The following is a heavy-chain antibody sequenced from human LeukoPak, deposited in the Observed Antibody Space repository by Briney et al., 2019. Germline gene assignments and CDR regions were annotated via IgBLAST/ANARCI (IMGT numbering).Heavy chain of an antibody. CDR1: GFTFSSYS. CDR3: ARDPEWERLVGAFDI. D-gene: IGHD1-26*01. CDR2: ISGSSSYI. V-gene: IGHV3-21*01. J-gene: IGHJ3*02. Sequence: GGSLRLSCAASGFTFSSYSMSWVRQAPGKGLEWVSSISGSSSYIYYADSVKGRFTISRDNVKNSLYLQANSLRAEDTAVYYCARDPEWERLVGAFDIWGQGTMVTVSS.